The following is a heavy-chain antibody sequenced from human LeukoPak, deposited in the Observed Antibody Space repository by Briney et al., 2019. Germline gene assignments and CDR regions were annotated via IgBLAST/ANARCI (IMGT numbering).Heavy chain of an antibody. Sequence: QSGGSLRLCCEASGFTFNHNAMDWLRQVPGKGLEWVSGILGGGGATYYADSVKGRFTISRDNSKNTVYLQMTSLTAEDTAVYYCARERGSANSNPLPIDYWGQGTLVAVSS. CDR3: ARERGSANSNPLPIDY. CDR1: GFTFNHNA. J-gene: IGHJ4*02. CDR2: ILGGGGAT. V-gene: IGHV3-23*01. D-gene: IGHD1-1*01.